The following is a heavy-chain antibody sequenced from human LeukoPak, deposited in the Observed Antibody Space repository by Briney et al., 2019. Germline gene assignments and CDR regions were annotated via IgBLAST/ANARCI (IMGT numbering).Heavy chain of an antibody. CDR2: IYYSGST. V-gene: IGHV4-30-4*07. J-gene: IGHJ5*02. CDR3: ARGEMRDWFDP. Sequence: SETLSLTCAVSGGSISSGGYSWSWIRQPPGKGLEWIGYIYYSGSTYYNPSLKSRVTISLDTSKNQFSLKLSSVTAADTAVYYCARGEMRDWFDPWGQGTLVTVSS. CDR1: GGSISSGGYS.